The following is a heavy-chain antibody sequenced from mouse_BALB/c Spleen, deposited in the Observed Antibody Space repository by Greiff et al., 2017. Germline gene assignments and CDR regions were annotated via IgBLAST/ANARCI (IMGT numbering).Heavy chain of an antibody. V-gene: IGHV3-6*02. CDR1: GYSITSGYY. J-gene: IGHJ4*01. D-gene: IGHD3-3*01. CDR3: ARDPRDSAMDY. CDR2: ISYDGSN. Sequence: VQLKESGPGLVKPSQSLSLTCSVTGYSITSGYYWNWIRQFPGNKLEWMGYISYDGSNNYNPSLKNRISITRDTSKNQFFLKLNSVTTEDTATYYCARDPRDSAMDYWGQGTSVTVSS.